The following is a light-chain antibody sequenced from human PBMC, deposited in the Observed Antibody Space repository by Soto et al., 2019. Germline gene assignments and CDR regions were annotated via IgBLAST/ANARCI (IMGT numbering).Light chain of an antibody. Sequence: SLSPGERATLSCRASQSVDSSFFAWYQQKPGQAPRLLIYGASNRATGIPDRFSGSGSGTDFTLTISRLEPEDFAVYYCQQYVSSVTFGQGTKVEIK. CDR3: QQYVSSVT. CDR1: QSVDSSF. V-gene: IGKV3-20*01. J-gene: IGKJ1*01. CDR2: GAS.